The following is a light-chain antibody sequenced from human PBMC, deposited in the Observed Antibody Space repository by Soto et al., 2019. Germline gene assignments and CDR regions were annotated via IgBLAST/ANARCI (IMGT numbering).Light chain of an antibody. CDR3: QQYGSSPWT. J-gene: IGKJ1*01. V-gene: IGKV3-20*01. CDR1: QSVSSY. CDR2: DAS. Sequence: EIVLTQSPATLSLSPGERATLSCMASQSVSSYLAWYQQKPGQAPRLLSYDASNRATGIPDRFSGSGSGTEFTLTISRLEPEDFEVYYCQQYGSSPWTFGQGTKVDIK.